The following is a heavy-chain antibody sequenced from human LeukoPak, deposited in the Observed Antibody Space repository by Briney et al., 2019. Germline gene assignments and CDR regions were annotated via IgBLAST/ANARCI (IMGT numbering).Heavy chain of an antibody. CDR2: IYTSGST. V-gene: IGHV4-4*07. D-gene: IGHD3-22*01. J-gene: IGHJ4*02. CDR3: ARDGDSSGYHDY. Sequence: SETLSLTCTVSGGSISSYCWSWIRQPAGKGLEWIGRIYTSGSTNYNPSLKSRVTMSVDTSKNQFSLKLSSVTAADTAVYYCARDGDSSGYHDYWGQGTLVTVSS. CDR1: GGSISSYC.